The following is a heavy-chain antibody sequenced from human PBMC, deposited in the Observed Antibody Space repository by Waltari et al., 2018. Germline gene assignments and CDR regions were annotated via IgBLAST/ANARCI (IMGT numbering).Heavy chain of an antibody. CDR1: GSTFSSYA. V-gene: IGHV1-69*01. CDR3: ARDRNSYSHWFYMDA. Sequence: QVQLVQSGAEVKKPGSSVKVSCTASGSTFSSYAISWVRPPPGQGLEWVGGLVPIGGTANYAQKFQGRVTMTAGETTSTAYMERSSLISEDTAVYYCARDRNSYSHWFYMDAWGKGTTVTVSS. D-gene: IGHD5-18*01. CDR2: LVPIGGTA. J-gene: IGHJ6*03.